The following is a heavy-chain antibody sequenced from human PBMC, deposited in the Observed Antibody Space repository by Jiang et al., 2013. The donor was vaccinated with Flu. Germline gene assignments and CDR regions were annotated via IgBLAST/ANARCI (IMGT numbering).Heavy chain of an antibody. CDR3: ARVSLQLERGPFDY. D-gene: IGHD1-1*01. CDR1: GGSFSGYY. V-gene: IGHV4-34*01. J-gene: IGHJ4*02. Sequence: LLKPSETLSLTCAVYGGSFSGYYWSWIRQPPGKGLEWIGEINHSGSTNYNPSLKSRVTISVDTSKNQFSLKLSSVTAADTAVYYCARVSLQLERGPFDYWGQGTLVTVSS. CDR2: INHSGST.